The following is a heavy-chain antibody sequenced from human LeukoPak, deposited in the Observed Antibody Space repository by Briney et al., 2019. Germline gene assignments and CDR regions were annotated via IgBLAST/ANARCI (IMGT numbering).Heavy chain of an antibody. CDR3: AKDRSTTWACDY. D-gene: IGHD1-14*01. V-gene: IGHV3-30*18. CDR2: ISYDGNIK. Sequence: GGSLRLSCAASGFTFSSDAMHWVRQAPGKGLGWVAFISYDGNIKRYADSVKGRFTISRDNSKNTLYLQMNSLRAEDTAVYHCAKDRSTTWACDYWGKGTLVTVSS. J-gene: IGHJ4*02. CDR1: GFTFSSDA.